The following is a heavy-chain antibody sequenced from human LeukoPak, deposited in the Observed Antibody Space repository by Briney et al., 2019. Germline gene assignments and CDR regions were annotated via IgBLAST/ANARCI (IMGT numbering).Heavy chain of an antibody. CDR1: GFTFADYA. D-gene: IGHD3-22*01. V-gene: IGHV3-49*03. CDR2: IRSHGYGGTA. J-gene: IGHJ6*03. Sequence: GGSLRLSCSASGFTFADYAMSWFRQAPGKGLEWVGSIRSHGYGGTAEYAASVRGRFIISRDDPKSIAYLQMNSLRTEDTAMYYCARETVYHDTSGHTRGYYFYYMDVWGKGTTVTVSS. CDR3: ARETVYHDTSGHTRGYYFYYMDV.